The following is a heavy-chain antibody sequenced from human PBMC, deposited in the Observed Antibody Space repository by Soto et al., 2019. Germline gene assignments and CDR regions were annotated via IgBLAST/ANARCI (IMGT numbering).Heavy chain of an antibody. D-gene: IGHD3-10*02. CDR1: GFTFSRFS. CDR2: ISYDGSNT. CDR3: ARDHGMFPSYYYCGMDV. J-gene: IGHJ6*02. Sequence: QVQLVESGGGVVQPGRSLTLSCAASGFTFSRFSMHWVRQAPGKGLAWVAVISYDGSNTHYAESVKGRFNISRDDSKNTVFLQMNNLRGEDSAVYYCARDHGMFPSYYYCGMDVWGQGTTVSVSS. V-gene: IGHV3-30-3*01.